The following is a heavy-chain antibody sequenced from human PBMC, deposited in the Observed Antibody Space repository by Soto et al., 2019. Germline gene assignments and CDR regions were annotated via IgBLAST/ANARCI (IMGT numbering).Heavy chain of an antibody. CDR2: IWNDGIRK. CDR3: ARDDDNDANALDY. CDR1: GFTFSKYG. V-gene: IGHV3-33*01. Sequence: XESLQLSCAASGFTFSKYGMHWVRQAPGKGLEWVALIWNDGIRKVYVDSVKGRFTISRDNSKNTLDLQMNNLRDEDTAVYYCARDDDNDANALDYWGPGTLVTVSS. J-gene: IGHJ4*02.